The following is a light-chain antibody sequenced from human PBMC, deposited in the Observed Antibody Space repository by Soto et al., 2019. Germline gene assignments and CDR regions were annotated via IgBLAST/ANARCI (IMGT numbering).Light chain of an antibody. CDR2: GAS. CDR3: QQFKNWPPTFT. J-gene: IGKJ3*01. CDR1: QSVRSN. Sequence: EIVMTQSPDTLSVSPGERATLSCRASQSVRSNLAWYQRKPGQPPRLLIYGASNRATGIPPRFNGSGSGTDFTLTISGLQSEDSAVYFCQQFKNWPPTFTFRPGTKVEIK. V-gene: IGKV3D-15*01.